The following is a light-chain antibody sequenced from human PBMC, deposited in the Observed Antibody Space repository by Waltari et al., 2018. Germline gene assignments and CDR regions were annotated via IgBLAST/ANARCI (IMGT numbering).Light chain of an antibody. CDR1: QSLVYTNGYNY. Sequence: DIVMTQSPRSLTVTPGEPASISCKSSQSLVYTNGYNYLDWNIKKPGQSPKLLISLASTRASGVPDRFSGRASGTEFTLNIRRVEPEDVGVYYCMQVLQAPFIFGPGTKVDIK. V-gene: IGKV2-28*01. J-gene: IGKJ3*01. CDR2: LAS. CDR3: MQVLQAPFI.